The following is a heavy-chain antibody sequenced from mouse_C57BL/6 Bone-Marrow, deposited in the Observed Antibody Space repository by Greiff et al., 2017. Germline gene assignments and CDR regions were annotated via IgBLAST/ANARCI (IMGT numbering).Heavy chain of an antibody. CDR3: AMSSGPLAMDY. J-gene: IGHJ4*01. D-gene: IGHD3-2*02. V-gene: IGHV1-59*01. CDR1: GYTFTSYW. Sequence: VQLQQPGAELVRPGTSVKLSCKASGYTFTSYWMHWVKQRPGQGLEWIGVIDPSDSYTNYNQKFKGKATLTVDTSSSTAYMQLSSLTSEDSAVYDCAMSSGPLAMDYWGQGTSVTVSS. CDR2: IDPSDSYT.